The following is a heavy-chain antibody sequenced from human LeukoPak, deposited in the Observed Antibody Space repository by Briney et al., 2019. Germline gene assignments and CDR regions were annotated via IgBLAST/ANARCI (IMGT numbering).Heavy chain of an antibody. Sequence: GGSLRLSCAASGFTFSIYWMSWVRQAPGKGLEWVANIKQDGSEKYYVDSVKGRFTISRDNAKNSLYLQMNSLRAEDTAVYYCARDGDESYYYYMDVWGKGTTVTVSS. D-gene: IGHD2-21*02. CDR2: IKQDGSEK. J-gene: IGHJ6*03. V-gene: IGHV3-7*01. CDR1: GFTFSIYW. CDR3: ARDGDESYYYYMDV.